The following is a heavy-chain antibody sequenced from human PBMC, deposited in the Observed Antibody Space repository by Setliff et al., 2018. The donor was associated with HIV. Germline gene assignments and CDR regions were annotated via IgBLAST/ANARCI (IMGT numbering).Heavy chain of an antibody. Sequence: SETLSLTCAVSGYSISSGHHWGWIRQPPGKGLEWIGSIYHSGSTYSNPSLKSRIAISVDTSKNQFSLRLSSVTAADTAVCYCARRSIAFLEGDFYFDSWGQGTLVTVSS. CDR2: IYHSGST. V-gene: IGHV4-38-2*01. CDR1: GYSISSGHH. D-gene: IGHD6-6*01. J-gene: IGHJ4*02. CDR3: ARRSIAFLEGDFYFDS.